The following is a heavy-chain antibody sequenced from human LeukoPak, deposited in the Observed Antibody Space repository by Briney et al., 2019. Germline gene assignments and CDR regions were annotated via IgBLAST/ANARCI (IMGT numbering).Heavy chain of an antibody. J-gene: IGHJ4*02. D-gene: IGHD3-22*01. CDR3: ARILDESYDSSGYFDY. V-gene: IGHV5-10-1*01. CDR2: IDPSGSYT. CDR1: GYSFTSYW. Sequence: KPEESLRISCKGSGYSFTSYWISWVRQMPGKGLEWMGRIDPSGSYTNYSPSFQGYVTISADKSISTAYLQWSSLKASDTAMYCCARILDESYDSSGYFDYWGQGTLVTVSP.